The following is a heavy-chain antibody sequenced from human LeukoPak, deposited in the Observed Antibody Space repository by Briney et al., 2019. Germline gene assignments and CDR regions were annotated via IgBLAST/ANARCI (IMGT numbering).Heavy chain of an antibody. CDR1: GYTFTSYW. Sequence: TGESLKISCKGSGYTFTSYWIGWVRQMPGKGLEWMGIIYPGDSDTRYSPSFQGQVTISADKSISTAYLQWSRLKASDTAMYYGARHYGDAHWFDPWGQGTLVTVSS. CDR2: IYPGDSDT. CDR3: ARHYGDAHWFDP. V-gene: IGHV5-51*01. D-gene: IGHD3-16*01. J-gene: IGHJ5*02.